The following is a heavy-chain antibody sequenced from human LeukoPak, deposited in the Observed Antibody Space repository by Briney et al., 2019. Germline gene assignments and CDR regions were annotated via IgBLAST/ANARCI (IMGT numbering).Heavy chain of an antibody. V-gene: IGHV1-8*01. CDR2: MNPNSGNT. CDR1: GYTFTSYD. CDR3: ARGVDLDAFDI. J-gene: IGHJ3*02. D-gene: IGHD5-12*01. Sequence: ASVKVSCTASGYTFTSYDINWVRQATGQGREWMGWMNPNSGNTGYAQKFQGRVTMTRNTSISTAYMELSSLRSEDTAVYYCARGVDLDAFDIWGQGTMVTVSS.